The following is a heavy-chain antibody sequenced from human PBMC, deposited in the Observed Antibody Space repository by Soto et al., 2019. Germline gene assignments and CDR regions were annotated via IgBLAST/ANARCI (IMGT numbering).Heavy chain of an antibody. Sequence: SETLSLTCTFSGGSISSGGYYWSWIRQHPGKGLEWIGYIYYSGSTYYNPSLKSRVTISVDRSKNQFSLKLSSVTAADTAVYYCARHFSVDYFDYWGQGALVTVSS. CDR1: GGSISSGGYY. CDR2: IYYSGST. J-gene: IGHJ4*02. CDR3: ARHFSVDYFDY. V-gene: IGHV4-39*01.